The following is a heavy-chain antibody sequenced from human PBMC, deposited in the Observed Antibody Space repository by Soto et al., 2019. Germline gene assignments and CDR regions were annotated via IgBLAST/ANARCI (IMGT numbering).Heavy chain of an antibody. D-gene: IGHD2-21*01. Sequence: PGVSLRLSCVASGFTFNNFLMSWVRQAPGKGLEWVSGISGRGGTISYADSVKGRFTISRDNSKNTLYLQMNSLRAEDTAMYYCASWGHIVPVSPTDFDHWGEGTLVTVSS. CDR3: ASWGHIVPVSPTDFDH. J-gene: IGHJ4*02. CDR1: GFTFNNFL. CDR2: ISGRGGTI. V-gene: IGHV3-23*01.